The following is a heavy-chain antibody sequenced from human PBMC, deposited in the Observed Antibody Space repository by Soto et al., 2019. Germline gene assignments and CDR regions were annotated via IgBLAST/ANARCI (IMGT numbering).Heavy chain of an antibody. J-gene: IGHJ6*02. CDR3: AIAPRYGMDV. V-gene: IGHV3-74*01. CDR1: GFTFSSYW. Sequence: EVQLVESGGGLVQPGGSLRLSCAASGFTFSSYWMHWVRQAPGNGLVWLSRINSDGSSATYAGSVKGRFTISRDKAKSTLYLQMNGLRAEDTAMYYCAIAPRYGMDVWGQGITVTVSS. CDR2: INSDGSSA.